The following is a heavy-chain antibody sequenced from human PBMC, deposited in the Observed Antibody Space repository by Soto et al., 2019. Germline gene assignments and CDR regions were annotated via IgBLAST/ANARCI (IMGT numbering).Heavy chain of an antibody. V-gene: IGHV1-69*13. J-gene: IGHJ6*02. Sequence: ASVKVSCKASGGTFSSYAISWVRQAPGQGLEWMGGIIPIFGTANYAQKFQGRVTITADESTSTAYMELSSLRSEDTAVYYCARATYFWSGYPDTYYYYGMDVWGQGTTVTVSS. D-gene: IGHD3-3*01. CDR2: IIPIFGTA. CDR1: GGTFSSYA. CDR3: ARATYFWSGYPDTYYYYGMDV.